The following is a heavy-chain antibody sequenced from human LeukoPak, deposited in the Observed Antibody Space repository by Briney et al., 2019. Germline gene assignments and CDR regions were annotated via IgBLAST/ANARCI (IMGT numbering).Heavy chain of an antibody. V-gene: IGHV3-21*01. Sequence: GGSLRLSCAASGFTFSSYSMNWVRQAPGKGLEWVSSISSSSSYIYYADSVKGRFTISRDNAKNSLYLQMNSLRAEDTAVYYCARDRSRFLYNSGWFSSYYGMDVWGQGTTVTVSS. CDR1: GFTFSSYS. CDR3: ARDRSRFLYNSGWFSSYYGMDV. CDR2: ISSSSSYI. D-gene: IGHD6-19*01. J-gene: IGHJ6*02.